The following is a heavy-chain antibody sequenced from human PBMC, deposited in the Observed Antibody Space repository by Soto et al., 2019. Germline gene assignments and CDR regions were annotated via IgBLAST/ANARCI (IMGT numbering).Heavy chain of an antibody. J-gene: IGHJ4*02. Sequence: SETLSLTCAVYGGSFSGYYWSWIRQPPGKGLEWIGEINHSGSTNYNPSLKSRVTISVDTSKNQFSLKLSSVTAADTAVYYCARGPTYYYDSSSYYLFDYWGQGTLVTVSS. D-gene: IGHD3-22*01. CDR1: GGSFSGYY. CDR2: INHSGST. V-gene: IGHV4-34*01. CDR3: ARGPTYYYDSSSYYLFDY.